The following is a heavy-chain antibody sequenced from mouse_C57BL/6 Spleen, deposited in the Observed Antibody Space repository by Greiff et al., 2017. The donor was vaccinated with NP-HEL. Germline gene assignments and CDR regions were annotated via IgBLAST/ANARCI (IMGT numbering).Heavy chain of an antibody. D-gene: IGHD2-3*01. CDR2: IRNKANGYTT. J-gene: IGHJ3*01. Sequence: DVKLVESGGGLVQPGGSLSLSCAASGFTFTDYYMSWVRQPPGKALEWLGFIRNKANGYTTEYSASVKGRFTISRDNSQSILYLQMNALRAEDSATYYCARYNLDGYSWFAYWGQGTLVTVSA. V-gene: IGHV7-3*01. CDR1: GFTFTDYY. CDR3: ARYNLDGYSWFAY.